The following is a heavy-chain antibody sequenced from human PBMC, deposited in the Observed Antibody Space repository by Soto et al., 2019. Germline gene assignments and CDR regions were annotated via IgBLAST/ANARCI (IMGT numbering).Heavy chain of an antibody. CDR2: MNPNSGNT. V-gene: IGHV1-8*01. CDR3: ERYCSGGSCLGPSVYYYGMDV. J-gene: IGHJ6*02. CDR1: GYTFTSYD. D-gene: IGHD2-15*01. Sequence: ASVKVSCKASGYTFTSYDINWVRQATRQGLEWMGWMNPNSGNTGYAQKFQGRVTMTRNKSISTAYMELSSLRSEDTAVYYCERYCSGGSCLGPSVYYYGMDVWGQGTTVTVSS.